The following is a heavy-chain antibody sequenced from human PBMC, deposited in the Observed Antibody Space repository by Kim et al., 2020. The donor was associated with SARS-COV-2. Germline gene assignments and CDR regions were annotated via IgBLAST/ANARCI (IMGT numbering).Heavy chain of an antibody. V-gene: IGHV3-30-3*01. CDR1: GFTFSSYA. D-gene: IGHD5-12*01. J-gene: IGHJ4*01. CDR2: ISYDGSNK. Sequence: GGSLRLSCAASGFTFSSYAMHWVRQAPGKGLEWVAVISYDGSNKYYADSVKGRFTISRDNSKNTLYLQMNSLRAEDTAVYYCARGPNIVATTRLSAFDY. CDR3: ARGPNIVATTRLSAFDY.